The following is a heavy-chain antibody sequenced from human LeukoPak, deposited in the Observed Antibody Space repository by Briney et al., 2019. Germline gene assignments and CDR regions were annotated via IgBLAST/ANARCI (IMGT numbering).Heavy chain of an antibody. CDR2: IIPIFGTA. D-gene: IGHD3-10*01. CDR3: AKSEGPGLYYYGSGYYMDV. CDR1: GGTFSSYA. Sequence: SVKVSCKASGGTFSSYAISWVRQAPGQGLEWMGGIIPIFGTANYAQKFQGRVTITTDESTSTAYMELSSLRSEDTAVYYCAKSEGPGLYYYGSGYYMDVWGKGTTVTVSS. V-gene: IGHV1-69*05. J-gene: IGHJ6*03.